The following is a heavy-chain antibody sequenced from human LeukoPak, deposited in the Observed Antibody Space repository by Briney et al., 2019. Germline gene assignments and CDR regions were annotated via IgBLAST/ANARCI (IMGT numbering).Heavy chain of an antibody. CDR3: ARVGTRGYSYGRFDY. CDR2: IHYSGST. D-gene: IGHD5-18*01. J-gene: IGHJ4*02. CDR1: GGSMSTYY. Sequence: SETLSLTCTVSGGSMSTYYWSWIRQPPGKGLEEIGYIHYSGSTSYNPSLKSRVTISVDTSKNQFSLKLTSVTAADTAVYFCARVGTRGYSYGRFDYWGQGTLLTVSS. V-gene: IGHV4-59*01.